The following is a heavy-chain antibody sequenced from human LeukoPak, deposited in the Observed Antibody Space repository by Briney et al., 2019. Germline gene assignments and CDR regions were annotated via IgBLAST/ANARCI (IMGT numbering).Heavy chain of an antibody. CDR2: ISWNSGRI. J-gene: IGHJ6*02. V-gene: IGHV3-9*01. CDR1: GFTFDDYA. CDR3: AKDITSGGSSDNNYYYYYGMDV. Sequence: GGSLRLSCAASGFTFDDYAMHWVRQAPGKGLEWVSRISWNSGRIGYADSVKGRFTISRDNAKNSLYLQMNSLRAEDTALYYCAKDITSGGSSDNNYYYYYGMDVWGQGTTVTVSS. D-gene: IGHD1-26*01.